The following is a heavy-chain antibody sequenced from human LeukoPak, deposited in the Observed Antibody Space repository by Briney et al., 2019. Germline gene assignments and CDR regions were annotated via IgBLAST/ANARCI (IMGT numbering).Heavy chain of an antibody. V-gene: IGHV4-59*01. Sequence: PSETLSLTCTVSGGSISGYSWSWIRQPPGKGLECIGYIYYSGSTNYNPSLKSRVTMSEDTSKNQFSLSLSSVTAADTAVYYCARAKLRNCFDPWGQGTLVTVSS. CDR3: ARAKLRNCFDP. D-gene: IGHD1-1*01. CDR2: IYYSGST. CDR1: GGSISGYS. J-gene: IGHJ5*02.